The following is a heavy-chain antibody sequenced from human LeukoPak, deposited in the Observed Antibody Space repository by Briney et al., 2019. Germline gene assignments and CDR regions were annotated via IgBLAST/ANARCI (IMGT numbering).Heavy chain of an antibody. CDR1: GYSISSGYY. J-gene: IGHJ4*02. D-gene: IGHD3-3*01. V-gene: IGHV4-38-2*01. CDR2: IYHSGGT. Sequence: SETLSLTCAVSGYSISSGYYWGWIRQPPGKGLEWIGSIYHSGGTYYNPSLKSRVTISVDTSKNQFSLKLSSVTAADTAVYYCARARFLEWLPFDYRGQGTLVTVSS. CDR3: ARARFLEWLPFDY.